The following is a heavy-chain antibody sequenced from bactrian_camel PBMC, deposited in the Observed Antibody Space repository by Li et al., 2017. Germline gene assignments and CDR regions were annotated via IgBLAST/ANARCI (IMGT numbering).Heavy chain of an antibody. V-gene: IGHV3S1*01. CDR3: AARSATFCGGWYLQQPAGFPW. CDR2: IYTVGGNTHWS. Sequence: HVQLVESGGGSVQAGGSLSLSCAIAGMSRSNYFANYCLAWFRQAPGKEREWDAHIYTVGGNTHWSYYANSVKGRFTISQDNAKNTVYLQMNSLKPEDTAMYYCAARSATFCGGWYLQQPAGFPWWGQGTQVTVS. CDR1: GMSRSNYFANYC. J-gene: IGHJ4*01. D-gene: IGHD5*01.